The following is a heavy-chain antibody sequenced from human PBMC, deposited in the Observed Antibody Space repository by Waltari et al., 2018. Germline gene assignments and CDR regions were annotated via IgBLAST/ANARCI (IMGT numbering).Heavy chain of an antibody. J-gene: IGHJ5*02. CDR3: ARHEQQLENWFDP. V-gene: IGHV4-38-2*01. CDR1: GYSISSGYY. CDR2: IYHSGST. Sequence: QVQLQESGPVLVKPSETLSLTCAVSGYSISSGYYWGWIRQPPGKGLEWIGSIYHSGSTYYNPSLKSRVTISVDTSKNQFSLKLSSVTAADTAVYYCARHEQQLENWFDPWGQGTLVTVSS. D-gene: IGHD6-13*01.